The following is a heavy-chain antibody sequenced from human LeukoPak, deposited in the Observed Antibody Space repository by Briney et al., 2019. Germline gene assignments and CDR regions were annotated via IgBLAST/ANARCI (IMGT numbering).Heavy chain of an antibody. Sequence: ASVKVSCKASGYTFTGYHMHWVRQAPGQGLEWMGWINPNSGGTNYAQKFQGRVTMTRDTSISTANMELSRLRSDDTAVYYCAPVAAAVYFDYWGQGTLVTVSS. CDR1: GYTFTGYH. CDR2: INPNSGGT. V-gene: IGHV1-2*02. D-gene: IGHD6-13*01. J-gene: IGHJ4*02. CDR3: APVAAAVYFDY.